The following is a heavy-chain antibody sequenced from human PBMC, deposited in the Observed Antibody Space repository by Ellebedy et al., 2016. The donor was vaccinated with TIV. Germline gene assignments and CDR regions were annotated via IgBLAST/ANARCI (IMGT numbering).Heavy chain of an antibody. CDR1: GFTSYKYG. V-gene: IGHV3-30*02. Sequence: GESLKISCVGSGFTSYKYGMHWVRQAPGKGLEWVAFSRYGGGNEFYADSVKGRFTISRDNSRNTLYLQMNSLRTEDTAVYYCTKDDDDCISHWGQGTVVTVSS. J-gene: IGHJ4*02. CDR3: TKDDDDCISH. CDR2: SRYGGGNE. D-gene: IGHD3-22*01.